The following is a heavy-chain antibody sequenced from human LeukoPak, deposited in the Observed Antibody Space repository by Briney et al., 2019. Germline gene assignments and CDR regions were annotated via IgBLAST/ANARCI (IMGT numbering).Heavy chain of an antibody. J-gene: IGHJ4*02. CDR1: GYTFTIYG. CDR3: ARAGTTVALLYY. D-gene: IGHD4-23*01. V-gene: IGHV1-18*01. Sequence: ASVKVSCKASGYTFTIYGISWVPQAPGQGLEWMGWISPCNGNTNYAQKLQGRVTMTTDTSTSTAYMELRSLRSDDTAVYYCARAGTTVALLYYWGQGTLVTVSS. CDR2: ISPCNGNT.